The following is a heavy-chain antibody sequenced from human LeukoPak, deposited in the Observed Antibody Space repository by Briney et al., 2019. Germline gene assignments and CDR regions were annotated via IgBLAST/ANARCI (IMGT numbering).Heavy chain of an antibody. CDR3: ARALLGGYDAFDI. CDR1: GGSISSGSYY. D-gene: IGHD2-15*01. Sequence: SETLSLTCTGSGGSISSGSYYRSWIRQPAGKGLEWIGRIYYSGSTNYNPSLKSRVTISVDTSKNQFSQKLSSVTAADTAVYYCARALLGGYDAFDIWGQGTMVTVSS. CDR2: IYYSGST. V-gene: IGHV4-61*10. J-gene: IGHJ3*02.